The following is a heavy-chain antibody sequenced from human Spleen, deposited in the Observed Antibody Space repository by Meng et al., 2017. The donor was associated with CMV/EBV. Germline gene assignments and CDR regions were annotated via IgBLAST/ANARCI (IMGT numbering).Heavy chain of an antibody. J-gene: IGHJ5*02. CDR3: ARGRGYIGA. CDR1: GYTFTGYY. D-gene: IGHD5-12*01. Sequence: ASVKVSCKASGYTFTGYYIHWVRQAPGQGLEWMGLINPAGGGTSYPQKFHGRITVTRDTSKSTAYMDLSSLRSDDTAVYYCARGRGYIGAWGQGTLVTVSS. CDR2: INPAGGGT. V-gene: IGHV1-46*01.